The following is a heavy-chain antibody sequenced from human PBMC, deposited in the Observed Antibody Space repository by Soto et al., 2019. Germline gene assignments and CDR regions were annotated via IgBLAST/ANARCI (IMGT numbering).Heavy chain of an antibody. CDR2: IYYSGST. D-gene: IGHD3-9*01. Sequence: SETLSLTCTVSGGSISSGGYYWSWIRQHPGKGLEWIGYIYYSGSTYYNPSLKSRVTISVDTSKNQFSLKLSSVTAADTAVYYCARDNILTGYYRLYFDYWGQGTLVTVSS. CDR3: ARDNILTGYYRLYFDY. CDR1: GGSISSGGYY. J-gene: IGHJ4*02. V-gene: IGHV4-31*03.